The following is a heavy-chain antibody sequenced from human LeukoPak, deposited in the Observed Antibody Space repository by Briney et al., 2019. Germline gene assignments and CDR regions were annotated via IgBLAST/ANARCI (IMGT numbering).Heavy chain of an antibody. J-gene: IGHJ5*02. CDR1: GYSFTNYW. CDR3: ARRGDREWFDP. Sequence: GESLKISCKGSGYSFTNYWIGWVRQMPGKGLEWMGVIYPGDFDTRYSPSFQGQVTISADKSVSTAYLQWSSLKASDTAIYYCARRGDREWFDPWGQGTLVTVSS. D-gene: IGHD3-10*01. CDR2: IYPGDFDT. V-gene: IGHV5-51*01.